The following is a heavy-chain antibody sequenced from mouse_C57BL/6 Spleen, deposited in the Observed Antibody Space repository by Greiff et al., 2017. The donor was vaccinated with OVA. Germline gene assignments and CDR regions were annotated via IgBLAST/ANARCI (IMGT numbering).Heavy chain of an antibody. Sequence: EVQLQQSGPELVKPGASVKISCKASGYTFTDYYMNWVKQSHGKSLEWIGDINPNNGGTSYNQKFKGKATLTVDKSSSTAYMELRSLTSEDSAVYDCAGMPIYYYGSSYFAYWGQGTLVTVSA. CDR3: AGMPIYYYGSSYFAY. J-gene: IGHJ3*01. CDR2: INPNNGGT. CDR1: GYTFTDYY. V-gene: IGHV1-26*01. D-gene: IGHD1-1*01.